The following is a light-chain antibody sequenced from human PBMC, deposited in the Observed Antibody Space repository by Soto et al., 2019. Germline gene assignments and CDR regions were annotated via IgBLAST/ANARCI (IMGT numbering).Light chain of an antibody. CDR1: QSVYSY. J-gene: IGKJ2*01. V-gene: IGKV3-11*01. Sequence: EIVLTQSPATLSLSPEERATLSCRASQSVYSYLAWYQQKPGQPPRLLIYDASNRATGIPARFSGSGSGTDFTLTISSLEPENFAVYYCQQRSNWPPYTFGQGTKLEIK. CDR2: DAS. CDR3: QQRSNWPPYT.